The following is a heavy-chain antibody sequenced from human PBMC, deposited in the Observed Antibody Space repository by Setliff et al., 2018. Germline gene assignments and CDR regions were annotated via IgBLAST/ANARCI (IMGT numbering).Heavy chain of an antibody. CDR2: ISSTGSYK. CDR1: GFTFNSYS. V-gene: IGHV3-21*06. D-gene: IGHD1-26*01. J-gene: IGHJ4*02. CDR3: ATSGSYHGPLI. Sequence: VGSLRLSCAASGFTFNSYSINWVRQAPGKGLEWVSSISSTGSYKPYADSVRGRFTISRDNAKNSVDLQMSSLRPEDTAVYYCATSGSYHGPLIWGQGALVTVSS.